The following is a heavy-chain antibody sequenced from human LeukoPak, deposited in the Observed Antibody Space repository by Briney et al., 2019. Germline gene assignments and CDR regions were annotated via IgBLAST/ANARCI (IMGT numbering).Heavy chain of an antibody. D-gene: IGHD5-24*01. CDR3: ARDWGDGYTYEGVDAFHI. CDR2: IYYSGST. J-gene: IGHJ3*02. CDR1: GGSISSYY. V-gene: IGHV4-59*01. Sequence: SEALSLTCTVSGGSISSYYWSWIRQPPGKGLEWIGYIYYSGSTNYNPSLKSRVTISVDTSKNQLSLKLSSVTAAYTAVYYCARDWGDGYTYEGVDAFHIWVQGTMVTVSS.